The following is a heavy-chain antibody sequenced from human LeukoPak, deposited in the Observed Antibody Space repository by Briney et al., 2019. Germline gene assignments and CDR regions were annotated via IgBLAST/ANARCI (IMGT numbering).Heavy chain of an antibody. Sequence: GGSLRLSRAASGFTFGSYGMHWVRQAPGKGLEWVAVISYDGSNKYYADSVKGRFTISRDNSKNTLYLQMNSLRAEDTAVYYCAKAGTMSSSWYGYYFDYWGQGTLVTVSS. D-gene: IGHD6-13*01. V-gene: IGHV3-30*18. J-gene: IGHJ4*02. CDR2: ISYDGSNK. CDR1: GFTFGSYG. CDR3: AKAGTMSSSWYGYYFDY.